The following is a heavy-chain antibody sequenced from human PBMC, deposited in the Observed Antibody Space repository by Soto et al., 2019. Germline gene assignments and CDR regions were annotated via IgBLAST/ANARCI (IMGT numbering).Heavy chain of an antibody. J-gene: IGHJ4*02. Sequence: GSLRLSCAASGFTFSSYSMNWVRQAPGKGLEWVSSISSSSSYIYYADSVKGRFTISRDNAKNSLYLQMNSLRAEDTAVYYCARDPLDIVVVTAAESREVMTTRRGQGTLVTVSS. CDR3: ARDPLDIVVVTAAESREVMTTR. CDR2: ISSSSSYI. CDR1: GFTFSSYS. D-gene: IGHD2-2*01. V-gene: IGHV3-21*01.